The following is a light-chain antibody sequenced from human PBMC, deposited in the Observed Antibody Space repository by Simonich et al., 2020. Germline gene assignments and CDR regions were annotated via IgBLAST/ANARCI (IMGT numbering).Light chain of an antibody. V-gene: IGKV4-1*01. CDR1: QSVLYSSNNKNY. CDR3: QQYGSSLYT. J-gene: IGKJ2*01. Sequence: DIEMTQSPNSLAVSLGERATINSKSSQSVLYSSNNKNYLSWYQQKPGQTPKRLIYWASTRESGVPDRFSGSGSGTDFTLTISRLEPEDFAVYYCQQYGSSLYTFGQGTKLEIK. CDR2: WAS.